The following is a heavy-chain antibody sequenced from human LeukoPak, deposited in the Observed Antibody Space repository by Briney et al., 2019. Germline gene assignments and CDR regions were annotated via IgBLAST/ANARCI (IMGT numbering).Heavy chain of an antibody. CDR2: INHSGSS. Sequence: SETLSLTRAVYGGSFSAYYWTWIRQPPGKGLEWIGEINHSGSSNYNSSLRSRVTISVDTSYKQFSLRLSSVTAADTAVYYCAPRGDIEHSYVYGKWFDPWGQGTRVTVSS. J-gene: IGHJ5*02. CDR1: GGSFSAYY. CDR3: APRGDIEHSYVYGKWFDP. V-gene: IGHV4-34*01. D-gene: IGHD5-18*01.